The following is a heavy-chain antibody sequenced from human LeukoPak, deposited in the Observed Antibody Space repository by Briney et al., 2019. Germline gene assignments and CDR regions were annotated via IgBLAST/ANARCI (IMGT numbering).Heavy chain of an antibody. Sequence: SVKVSCKVSEGTFSSYAISWVRQAPGQGLEWMGGIIPIFGTANYAQKFQGRVTITTDESTSTAYMELSSLRSEDTAVYYCARHYPMGEYYFDYWGQGTLVTVSS. CDR3: ARHYPMGEYYFDY. CDR2: IIPIFGTA. D-gene: IGHD1-26*01. J-gene: IGHJ4*02. V-gene: IGHV1-69*05. CDR1: EGTFSSYA.